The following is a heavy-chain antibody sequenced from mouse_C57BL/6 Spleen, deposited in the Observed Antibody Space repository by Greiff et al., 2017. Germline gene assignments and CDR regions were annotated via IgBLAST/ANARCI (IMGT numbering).Heavy chain of an antibody. CDR1: GYSFTGYY. D-gene: IGHD1-1*01. Sequence: VQLQQSGPELVKPGASVKISCKASGYSFTGYYMNWVKQSPEKSLEWIGEINPSTGGTTYNQKFKAKATLTVDKSSSTAYMQLKSLTSEDSAVYYCARDYGSPQFAYWGQGTLVTVSA. J-gene: IGHJ3*01. CDR3: ARDYGSPQFAY. V-gene: IGHV1-42*01. CDR2: INPSTGGT.